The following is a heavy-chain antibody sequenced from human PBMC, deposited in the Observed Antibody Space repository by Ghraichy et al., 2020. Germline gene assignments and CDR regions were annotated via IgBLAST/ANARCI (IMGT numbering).Heavy chain of an antibody. CDR2: VHRDGTT. Sequence: GGSLRLSCAVSGFGVIYNYMSWVRQAPGKGLEWVSVVHRDGTTHYADSVKGRFTISRDNSKNTLFLQMNSLTVEDTAVYYCARDGGACNNGVCSLGDFWGQGTLVTVSS. CDR1: GFGVIYNY. J-gene: IGHJ4*02. CDR3: ARDGGACNNGVCSLGDF. D-gene: IGHD2-8*01. V-gene: IGHV3-53*01.